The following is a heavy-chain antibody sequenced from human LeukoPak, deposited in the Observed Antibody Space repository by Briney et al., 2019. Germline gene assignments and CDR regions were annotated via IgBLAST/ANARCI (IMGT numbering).Heavy chain of an antibody. Sequence: GGSLRLSCAASGFTLSSYAMHWVRQAPGKGLEWVAVISYDGTNKYYADSVKGRFTISRDNSKNTLYLQMNSLRAEDTAVYYRAKEGAGRTWSSFDYWGQGTLVTVSS. CDR2: ISYDGTNK. CDR3: AKEGAGRTWSSFDY. V-gene: IGHV3-30*18. J-gene: IGHJ4*02. CDR1: GFTLSSYA. D-gene: IGHD1-26*01.